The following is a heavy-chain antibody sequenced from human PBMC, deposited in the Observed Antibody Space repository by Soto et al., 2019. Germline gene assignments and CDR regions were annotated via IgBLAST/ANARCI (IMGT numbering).Heavy chain of an antibody. CDR2: TSYDGSKK. CDR1: GITFSSYA. CDR3: ARGTDNYETTRYYYGMDV. Sequence: QPGGSLRLSCAASGITFSSYAMHWVRQAPGKGLEWVAVTSYDGSKKYYADSVKGRFTISRDNSKNTLYLQMNSLRAEDTAVYYCARGTDNYETTRYYYGMDVWGQGTTVTVSS. D-gene: IGHD3-22*01. J-gene: IGHJ6*02. V-gene: IGHV3-30-3*01.